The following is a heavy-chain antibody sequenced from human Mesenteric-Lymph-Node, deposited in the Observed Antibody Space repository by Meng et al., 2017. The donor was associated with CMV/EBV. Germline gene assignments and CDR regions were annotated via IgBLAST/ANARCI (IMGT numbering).Heavy chain of an antibody. V-gene: IGHV1-18*01. CDR1: GYTFTSNG. Sequence: ASVKVSCKASGYTFTSNGISWVRQAPGQGLEWMGWISPDSGDTNYAQKVQGRVTMTTDTSTSTAYMELRSLRSDDTAVYYCARDSIAAAYYGMDVWGQGTTVTVSS. CDR2: ISPDSGDT. J-gene: IGHJ6*02. D-gene: IGHD6-13*01. CDR3: ARDSIAAAYYGMDV.